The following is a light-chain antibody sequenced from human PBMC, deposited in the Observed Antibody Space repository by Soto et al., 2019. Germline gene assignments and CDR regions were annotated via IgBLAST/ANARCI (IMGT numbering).Light chain of an antibody. CDR1: GNDVGAYNF. V-gene: IGLV2-14*03. J-gene: IGLJ3*02. Sequence: QSVLTQPASVSGSPGQSITISCTGTGNDVGAYNFVSWYQQHPGKAPKLMIYDVTYRPSGVSPRFSGSKSGYTASLTISGLQDEDEADYFCGSYVRGSTWVFGGGTKLTVL. CDR2: DVT. CDR3: GSYVRGSTWV.